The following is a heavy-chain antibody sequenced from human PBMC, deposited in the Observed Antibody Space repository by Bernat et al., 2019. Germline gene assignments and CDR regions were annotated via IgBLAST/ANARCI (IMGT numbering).Heavy chain of an antibody. V-gene: IGHV3-30*18. J-gene: IGHJ6*02. CDR3: AKDTDSGDYPPHRYGMDV. Sequence: AVQSKDGSDKYYADSAKSKLTTSRDNCRDTLYLKMNSLRAERTAVYYCAKDTDSGDYPPHRYGMDVWGQGTTVTVSS. D-gene: IGHD4-17*01. CDR2: QSKDGSDK.